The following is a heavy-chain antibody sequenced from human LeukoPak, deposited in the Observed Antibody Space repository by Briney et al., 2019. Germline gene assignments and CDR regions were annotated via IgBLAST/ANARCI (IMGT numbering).Heavy chain of an antibody. D-gene: IGHD6-13*01. Sequence: SCKASGGTFSTYAISWVRQAPGKGLEWVSAISGSGGSTYYADSVKGRFTISRDNSKNTLYLQMNSLRAEDTAVYYCAKDRTGIAAAGRFVFDYWGQGTLVTVSS. CDR3: AKDRTGIAAAGRFVFDY. J-gene: IGHJ4*02. CDR1: GGTFSTYA. CDR2: ISGSGGST. V-gene: IGHV3-23*01.